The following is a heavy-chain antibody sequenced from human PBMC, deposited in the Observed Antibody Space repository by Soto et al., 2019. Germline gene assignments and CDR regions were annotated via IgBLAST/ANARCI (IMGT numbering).Heavy chain of an antibody. D-gene: IGHD3-3*01. Sequence: SETLSLTCTVSGGSISSSSYYWGWIRQPPGKGLEWIGSIYYSGSTYYSPSLKSRVTISVDTSKNQFSLKLSSVTAADTAVYYCAGQRYYDFWSGYPNWFDPCGQGTLVTVSS. V-gene: IGHV4-39*01. J-gene: IGHJ5*02. CDR2: IYYSGST. CDR3: AGQRYYDFWSGYPNWFDP. CDR1: GGSISSSSYY.